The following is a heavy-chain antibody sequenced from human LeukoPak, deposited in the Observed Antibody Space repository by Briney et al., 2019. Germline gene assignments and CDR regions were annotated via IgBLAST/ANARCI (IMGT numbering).Heavy chain of an antibody. D-gene: IGHD4-23*01. CDR1: GFTFSSYS. V-gene: IGHV3-21*01. CDR2: ISSSSSYI. J-gene: IGHJ4*02. CDR3: ARGGSYGGYHSY. Sequence: GGSLRLSCAASGFTFSSYSMNWVRQAPGKGLEWVSSISSSSSYIYYAASVKGRFTISRDNAKNSLYLQMNSLRAEDTALYYCARGGSYGGYHSYWGQGTLVTVS.